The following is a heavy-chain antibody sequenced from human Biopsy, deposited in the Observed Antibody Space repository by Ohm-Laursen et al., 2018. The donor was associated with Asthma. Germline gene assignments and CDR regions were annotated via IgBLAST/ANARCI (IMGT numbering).Heavy chain of an antibody. V-gene: IGHV4-31*03. J-gene: IGHJ4*02. CDR2: IYYSGST. D-gene: IGHD3-22*01. CDR1: YGSITSGGYY. Sequence: TLPLTCTASYGSITSGGYYWTWIRQHPGKGLEWTGFIYYSGSTYYNPSLKSRVSISIDTSKNQFSLKLSSVTAADTAVYYCARAQDYYDSRGYYRSFDYWGQGTLVTVSS. CDR3: ARAQDYYDSRGYYRSFDY.